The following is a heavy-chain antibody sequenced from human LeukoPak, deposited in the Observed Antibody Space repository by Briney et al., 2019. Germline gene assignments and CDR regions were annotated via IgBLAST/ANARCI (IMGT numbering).Heavy chain of an antibody. CDR2: IHRSGSPI. CDR1: GFTFSYFY. Sequence: GGSLRLSCAASGFTFSYFYMSWIRQAPGKGLEWVSYIHRSGSPIYYADSVQGRFTISRDNARNSLYLQMNSLRGEDTAVYYCARGHYQLEVWGRGTLVTVSS. J-gene: IGHJ4*02. V-gene: IGHV3-11*01. CDR3: ARGHYQLEV. D-gene: IGHD2-2*01.